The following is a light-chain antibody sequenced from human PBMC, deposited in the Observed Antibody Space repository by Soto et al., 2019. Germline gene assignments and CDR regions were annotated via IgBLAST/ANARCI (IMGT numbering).Light chain of an antibody. CDR1: QGIGGD. Sequence: DIQMTQSPSSLSASVGDRVTITCRASQGIGGDAGWYQQKPGKPPKRLIYATSTSQSGIPSRFSGGGFGTEFTLTISSLQPEDFATYYCVQHNSYPRTFGQGTRVE. J-gene: IGKJ1*01. CDR2: ATS. V-gene: IGKV1-17*01. CDR3: VQHNSYPRT.